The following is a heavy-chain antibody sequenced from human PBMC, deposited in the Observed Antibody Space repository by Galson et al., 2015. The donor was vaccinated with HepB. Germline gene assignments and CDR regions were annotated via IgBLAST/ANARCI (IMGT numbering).Heavy chain of an antibody. J-gene: IGHJ5*01. D-gene: IGHD4-17*01. Sequence: PALVNPTQTLTLTCTFSGFSLTTSEVGVGWIRQPPGKALEWLALIYWDDHKRYSPSLKSRLTIAKDTSKNQVVLTLTNMDPVDTATYYCAHTPYGDYVGGIFNSWGQGTLVTVSS. V-gene: IGHV2-5*02. CDR3: AHTPYGDYVGGIFNS. CDR1: GFSLTTSEVG. CDR2: IYWDDHK.